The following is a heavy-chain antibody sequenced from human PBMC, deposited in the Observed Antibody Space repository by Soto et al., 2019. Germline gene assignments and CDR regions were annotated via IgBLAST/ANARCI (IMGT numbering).Heavy chain of an antibody. J-gene: IGHJ4*02. CDR1: GGSISSYY. CDR3: ARHWGIAVAGTDFLAN. Sequence: QVQLQESGPGLVKPSETLSLTCTVSGGSISSYYWSWIRQPPGKGLEWIGHIYYSGSTNYNPSLKSRVTISVDTSKNQFSLKLTSVTAADTAVYYCARHWGIAVAGTDFLANWGQGALVTVSS. D-gene: IGHD6-19*01. V-gene: IGHV4-59*08. CDR2: IYYSGST.